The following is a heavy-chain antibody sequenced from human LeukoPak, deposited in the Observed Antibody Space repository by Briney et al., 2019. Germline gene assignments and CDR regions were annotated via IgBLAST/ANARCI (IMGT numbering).Heavy chain of an antibody. Sequence: GGSLRLSCAASGFTFSNYWMNWVRQAPGKGLEWVANIKEDGSEINYVDSMKGRLTISRDNAKKSLYLQMNSLRVEDTAVHYCARGGFWHAFDIWGQGTTVTVSS. CDR2: IKEDGSEI. J-gene: IGHJ3*02. D-gene: IGHD2-2*03. CDR3: ARGGFWHAFDI. CDR1: GFTFSNYW. V-gene: IGHV3-7*01.